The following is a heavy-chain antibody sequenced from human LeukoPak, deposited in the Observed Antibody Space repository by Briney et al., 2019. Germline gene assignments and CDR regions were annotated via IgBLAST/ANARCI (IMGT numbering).Heavy chain of an antibody. CDR3: AATLGGYFDY. J-gene: IGHJ4*02. CDR1: GGSISSYY. Sequence: SETLSLTCTVSGGSISSYYWSWIRQPPGKGLEWIGYIYYSGSTNYSPSLKSRVTISVDTSKNQFSLKLSSVTAADTAVYYCAATLGGYFDYWGQGTLVTVSS. V-gene: IGHV4-59*01. D-gene: IGHD3-16*01. CDR2: IYYSGST.